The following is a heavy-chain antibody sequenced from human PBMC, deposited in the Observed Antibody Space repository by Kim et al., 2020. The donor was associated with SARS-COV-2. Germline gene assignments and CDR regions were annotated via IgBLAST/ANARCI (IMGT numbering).Heavy chain of an antibody. CDR3: ARYYYDSSGDYYYFDY. Sequence: SVKVSCKASGGTFSSYAISWVRQAPGQGLEWMGGIIPIFGTANYAQKFQGRVTITADESTSTAYMELSSLRSEDTAVYYCARYYYDSSGDYYYFDYWGQETLVTVSS. CDR1: GGTFSSYA. D-gene: IGHD3-22*01. CDR2: IIPIFGTA. V-gene: IGHV1-69*13. J-gene: IGHJ4*02.